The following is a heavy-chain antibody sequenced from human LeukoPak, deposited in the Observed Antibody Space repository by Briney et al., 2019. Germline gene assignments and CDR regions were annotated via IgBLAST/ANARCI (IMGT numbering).Heavy chain of an antibody. CDR1: GYTFTSYD. D-gene: IGHD1-1*01. J-gene: IGHJ6*02. CDR2: MNPNSGNT. CDR3: ARGMRTWTYYYYYGMDV. V-gene: IGHV1-8*01. Sequence: ASVKVSCKASGYTFTSYDINWVRQATGQGLEWMGWMNPNSGNTGYAQKFQGRVTMTRNTSISTAYMELSSLRSEDTAVYYCARGMRTWTYYYYYGMDVWGQGTTVTVYS.